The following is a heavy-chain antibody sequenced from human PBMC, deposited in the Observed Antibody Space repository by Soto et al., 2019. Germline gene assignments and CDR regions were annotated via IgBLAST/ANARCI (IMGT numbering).Heavy chain of an antibody. CDR2: IYYSGST. CDR3: ARDLTHLPPGGNYYYSVMAV. Sequence: SETLSLTCTVSGGSISSGDYYWSWIRQPPGKGLEWIGYIYYSGSTYYNPSLKSRVTISVDTSKNQFSLKLSSVTAADTAVYYCARDLTHLPPGGNYYYSVMAVWGQGTTVTVS. J-gene: IGHJ6*02. D-gene: IGHD1-1*01. V-gene: IGHV4-30-4*01. CDR1: GGSISSGDYY.